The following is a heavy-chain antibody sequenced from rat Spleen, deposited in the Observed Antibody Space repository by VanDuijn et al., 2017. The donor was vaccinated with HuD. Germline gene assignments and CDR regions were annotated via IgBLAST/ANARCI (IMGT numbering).Heavy chain of an antibody. CDR3: AVSGYGY. V-gene: IGHV5-58*01. CDR2: ITPGGGIT. CDR1: GFTFSRYW. J-gene: IGHJ2*01. D-gene: IGHD4-3*01. Sequence: EVQLVETGGGLVQPGRSLRLSCVASGFTFSRYWMYWVRQAPGKGLEWVSSITPGGGITYYPDSVKGRFAISRDNAENSVYLQMNSLRSEDTATYYCAVSGYGYWGQGVMDTVSS.